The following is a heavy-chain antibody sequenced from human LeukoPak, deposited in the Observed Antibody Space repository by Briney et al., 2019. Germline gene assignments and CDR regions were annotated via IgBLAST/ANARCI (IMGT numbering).Heavy chain of an antibody. J-gene: IGHJ4*02. Sequence: SETLSLTCTVSGGSTSSYNWSWIRQPPGKGLEWIGYIYYSGSTNYNPSLKSRVTISVDTSKNQFSLKLSSVTAADTAVYYCARDNCSSSSCYPARHFDYWGQGTLVTVSS. D-gene: IGHD2-2*01. V-gene: IGHV4-59*01. CDR3: ARDNCSSSSCYPARHFDY. CDR2: IYYSGST. CDR1: GGSTSSYN.